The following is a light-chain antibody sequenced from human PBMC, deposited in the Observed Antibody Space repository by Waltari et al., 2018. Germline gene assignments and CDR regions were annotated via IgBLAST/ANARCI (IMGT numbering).Light chain of an antibody. Sequence: QSALTQPASVSGSPGPSITIPCTGTSSDGGGSNYVSWYQQHPGKAPKLMIYDVSNRPSGVSNRFSGSKSGNTASLTISGLQAEDEADYYCSSYTSSSTYVFGTGTKVTVL. CDR2: DVS. CDR1: SSDGGGSNY. J-gene: IGLJ1*01. CDR3: SSYTSSSTYV. V-gene: IGLV2-14*03.